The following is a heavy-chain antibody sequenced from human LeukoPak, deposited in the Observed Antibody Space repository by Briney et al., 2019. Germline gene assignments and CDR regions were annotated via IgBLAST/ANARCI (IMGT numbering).Heavy chain of an antibody. Sequence: SSETLSLTCTVSGGSISSYYWSWIRQPPGKGLEWIGSIYHSGSTYYNPSLKSRVTISVDTSKNQFSLKLSSVTAAGTAVYYCARKYSSIWFDPWGQGTLVTVSS. CDR2: IYHSGST. V-gene: IGHV4-59*08. D-gene: IGHD6-13*01. CDR1: GGSISSYY. J-gene: IGHJ5*02. CDR3: ARKYSSIWFDP.